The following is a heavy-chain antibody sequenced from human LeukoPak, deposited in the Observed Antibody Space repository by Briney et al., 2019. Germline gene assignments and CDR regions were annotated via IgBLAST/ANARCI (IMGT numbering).Heavy chain of an antibody. CDR1: GGSISSSSYY. CDR3: ARDSSSWRADENSDY. Sequence: PSETLSLTCTVSGGSISSSSYYWGWIRQPPGKGLEWIGSIYYSGSTYYNPSLKSRVTISVDTSKNQFSLKLSSVTAADTAVYYCARDSSSWRADENSDYWGQGTLVTVSS. D-gene: IGHD6-13*01. J-gene: IGHJ4*02. CDR2: IYYSGST. V-gene: IGHV4-39*02.